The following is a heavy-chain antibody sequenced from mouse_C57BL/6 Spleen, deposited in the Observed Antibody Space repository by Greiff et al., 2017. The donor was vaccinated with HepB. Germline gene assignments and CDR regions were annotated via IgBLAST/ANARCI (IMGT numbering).Heavy chain of an antibody. V-gene: IGHV5-15*01. CDR3: ARHDGSSYWYFDV. CDR2: ISNLAYSI. Sequence: EVHLVESGGGLVQPGGSLKLSCAASGFTFSDYGMAWVRQAPRKGPEWVAFISNLAYSIYYADTVTGRFTISRENAKNTLYLEMSSLGSEDTAMYYCARHDGSSYWYFDVWGTGTTVTVSS. CDR1: GFTFSDYG. D-gene: IGHD1-1*01. J-gene: IGHJ1*03.